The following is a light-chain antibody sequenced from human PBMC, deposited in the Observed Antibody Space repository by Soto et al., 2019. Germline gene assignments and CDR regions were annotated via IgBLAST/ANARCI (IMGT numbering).Light chain of an antibody. J-gene: IGKJ3*01. CDR2: LGS. Sequence: DIVMTPSPLSLPVTPGEPASISCRSSQSLLHSNGYNYLDWYLQKPGQSPQLLIYLGSNRASGVPDRFSGSGSGTDFTLKISRVEAEDVGVYYCIQALQTPFTFGPGTKVDIK. CDR3: IQALQTPFT. CDR1: QSLLHSNGYNY. V-gene: IGKV2-28*01.